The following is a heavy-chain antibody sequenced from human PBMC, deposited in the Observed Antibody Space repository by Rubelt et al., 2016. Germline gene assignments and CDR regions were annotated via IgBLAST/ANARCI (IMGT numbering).Heavy chain of an antibody. D-gene: IGHD6-13*01. CDR2: IYSGGST. V-gene: IGHV3-66*01. CDR1: GFTVSSNY. Sequence: EVQLLESGGGLVQPGGSLRLSCAASGFTVSSNYMSWVRQAPGKGLEWVSVIYSGGSTYYADSVKGRFTISRDNSKNTLYLQMSSLRAEDTAVYYCARGLARAAAAPRRLWFDPWGQGTLVTVSS. J-gene: IGHJ5*02. CDR3: ARGLARAAAAPRRLWFDP.